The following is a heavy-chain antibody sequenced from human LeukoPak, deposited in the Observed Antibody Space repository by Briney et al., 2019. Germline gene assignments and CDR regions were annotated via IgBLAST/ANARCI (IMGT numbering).Heavy chain of an antibody. CDR3: AKGAGGGTSLWLDECYFDY. J-gene: IGHJ4*02. V-gene: IGHV3-23*01. Sequence: GGSLRLSCAASGFTFSSYAMSWVRQAPGKGLEWVSAISGSGGSTYYADSVKGRFTISRDNSKNTLYLQMNSLRAEDTAVYYCAKGAGGGTSLWLDECYFDYWGQGTLVTVSS. CDR1: GFTFSSYA. CDR2: ISGSGGST. D-gene: IGHD5-18*01.